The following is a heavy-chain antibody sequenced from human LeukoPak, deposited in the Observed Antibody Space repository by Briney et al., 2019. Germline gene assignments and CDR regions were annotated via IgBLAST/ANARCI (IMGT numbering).Heavy chain of an antibody. D-gene: IGHD1-14*01. J-gene: IGHJ5*02. CDR2: IYYSGST. Sequence: PSETLSLTCTVSGGSISSYYWSWIRQPPGKGLEWIGYIYYSGSTNYNPSLKSRVTISVDTSKNQFSLKLSSVTAADTAVYYCARGRELPGTNWFDPWGQGTLVTVSS. V-gene: IGHV4-59*08. CDR1: GGSISSYY. CDR3: ARGRELPGTNWFDP.